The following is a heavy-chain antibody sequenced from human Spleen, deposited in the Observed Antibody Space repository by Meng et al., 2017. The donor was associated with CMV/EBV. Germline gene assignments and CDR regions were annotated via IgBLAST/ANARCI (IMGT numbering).Heavy chain of an antibody. J-gene: IGHJ4*02. Sequence: ASVKVSCKASGYTFTGYYIHWVRQAPGQGLEWMGWINPNSGGTNFAQKFQGGVTMTRDTSISTAYMELSRLRSDGTAVYYCARDLWACSSTSCYSGVDYWGQGTLVTVSS. CDR2: INPNSGGT. CDR3: ARDLWACSSTSCYSGVDY. V-gene: IGHV1-2*02. D-gene: IGHD2-2*02. CDR1: GYTFTGYY.